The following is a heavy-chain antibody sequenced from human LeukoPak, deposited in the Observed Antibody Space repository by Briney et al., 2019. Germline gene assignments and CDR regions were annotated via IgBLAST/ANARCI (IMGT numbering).Heavy chain of an antibody. Sequence: ASVKVSCKVSGYTLTELSMHRVRQAPGKGLEWMGRINPNSGGTNYAQKFQGRVTMTRDTSISTAYMELSRLRSDDTAVYYCAREYDFWSGLNYFDYWGQGTLVTVSS. D-gene: IGHD3-3*01. J-gene: IGHJ4*02. CDR3: AREYDFWSGLNYFDY. V-gene: IGHV1-2*06. CDR2: INPNSGGT. CDR1: GYTLTELS.